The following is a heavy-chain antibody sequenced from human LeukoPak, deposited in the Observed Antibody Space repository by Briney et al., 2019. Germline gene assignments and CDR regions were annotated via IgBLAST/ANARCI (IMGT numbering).Heavy chain of an antibody. V-gene: IGHV4-59*01. J-gene: IGHJ3*02. CDR1: GGSISSYY. CDR2: IYYSGST. D-gene: IGHD6-6*01. CDR3: ARDLGYSSSSDAFDI. Sequence: SETLSLTCTVSGGSISSYYWSWIRQPPGKGLEWIGYIYYSGSTNYNPSLKSRVTISVDTSKNQFSLKLSSVTAADTAVYYCARDLGYSSSSDAFDIWGQGTMVTVTS.